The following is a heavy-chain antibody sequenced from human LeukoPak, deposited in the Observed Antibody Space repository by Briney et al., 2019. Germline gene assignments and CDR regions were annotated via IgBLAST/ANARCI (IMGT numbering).Heavy chain of an antibody. Sequence: GGSLRLSCVASGFMFGNYAMNWVRQAPGKGLEWISTISYFSENTHYADSVKGRFTISRDNSKGTMWLQMSSLRTEDTAVYYCVGWTTHHFDSWGQGILVTVSS. CDR1: GFMFGNYA. D-gene: IGHD6-19*01. J-gene: IGHJ4*02. CDR2: ISYFSENT. CDR3: VGWTTHHFDS. V-gene: IGHV3-23*01.